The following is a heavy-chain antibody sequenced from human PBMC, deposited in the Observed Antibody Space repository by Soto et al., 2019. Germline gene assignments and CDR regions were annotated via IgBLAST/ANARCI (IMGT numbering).Heavy chain of an antibody. D-gene: IGHD6-19*01. J-gene: IGHJ1*01. V-gene: IGHV4-30-2*01. CDR3: SRVERSSGWYEEVAEYFQH. CDR2: IYHSGST. CDR1: GGSISSGGYS. Sequence: SETLSLTCAVSGGSISSGGYSWSWIRQPPGKGLEWIGYIYHSGSTYYNPSLKSRVTISVDRSKNKFSLKLSSVTAADTAVYYCSRVERSSGWYEEVAEYFQHWGQGTLVTVSS.